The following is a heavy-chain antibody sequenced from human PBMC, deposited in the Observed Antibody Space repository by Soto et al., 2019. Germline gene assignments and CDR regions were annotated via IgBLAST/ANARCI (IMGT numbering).Heavy chain of an antibody. J-gene: IGHJ6*02. CDR2: IYPGDSDT. CDR3: AASIFYYGMDV. V-gene: IGHV5-51*01. Sequence: GESLKISCKGSGYTFTNYWIGWVRQMPGKGLEWMGIIYPGDSDTKYNPSFQGQVTISADKSTTTTYLRWTSLKASDTAIYYCAASIFYYGMDVWGQGTTVTVSS. CDR1: GYTFTNYW.